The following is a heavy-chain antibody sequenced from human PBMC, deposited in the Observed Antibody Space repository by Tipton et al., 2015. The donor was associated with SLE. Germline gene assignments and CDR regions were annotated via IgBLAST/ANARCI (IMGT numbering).Heavy chain of an antibody. CDR1: GGPISSSSYY. D-gene: IGHD6-19*01. J-gene: IGHJ2*01. Sequence: TLSLTCTVSGGPISSSSYYWGWIRQSPGKGLEWIGYIYFTGSTNYNPSLKSRVTISVDMSKNQFSLKLTSVTAADTAVYYCARRVAVAVYWYFDLWGRGTLVTVSS. V-gene: IGHV4-61*05. CDR3: ARRVAVAVYWYFDL. CDR2: IYFTGST.